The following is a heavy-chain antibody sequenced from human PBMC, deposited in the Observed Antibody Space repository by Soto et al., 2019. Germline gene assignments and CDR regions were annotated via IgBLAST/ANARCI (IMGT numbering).Heavy chain of an antibody. CDR1: GGSISSSSYY. D-gene: IGHD5-18*01. CDR3: ASHEIQLWSHTIDY. V-gene: IGHV4-39*01. J-gene: IGHJ4*02. CDR2: IYYSGST. Sequence: PSETLSLTCTVSGGSISSSSYYWGWIRQPPGKGLEWIGSIYYSGSTYYNPSLKSRVTISVDTSKNQFSLKLSSVTAADTAVYNCASHEIQLWSHTIDYWGQGTLVTVSS.